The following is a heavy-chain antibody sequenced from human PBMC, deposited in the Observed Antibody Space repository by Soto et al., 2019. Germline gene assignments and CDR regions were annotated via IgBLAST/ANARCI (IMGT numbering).Heavy chain of an antibody. CDR1: VVSISSGDYY. V-gene: IGHV4-30-4*01. CDR2: IFYNGST. D-gene: IGHD3-22*01. CDR3: ARDRYYYDFSGNYHWFER. J-gene: IGHJ5*02. Sequence: TSETLSLTCTVSVVSISSGDYYCSWIRQPPWKALEWIGYIFYNGSTFYNPSLKSRVTMSVDTSKNQFSLKLTSVTAADTAVYHCARDRYYYDFSGNYHWFERWGQGTLVTVSS.